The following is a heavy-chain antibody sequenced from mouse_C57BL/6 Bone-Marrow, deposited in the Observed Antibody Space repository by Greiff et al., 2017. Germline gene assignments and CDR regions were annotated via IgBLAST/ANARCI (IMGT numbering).Heavy chain of an antibody. D-gene: IGHD1-1*02. V-gene: IGHV5-4*03. CDR3: ARGGDY. CDR2: ISAGGSYT. CDR1: GFTFSSYA. J-gene: IGHJ2*01. Sequence: DVMLVESGGGLVKPGGSMKLSCAASGFTFSSYAMSWVRQTPEKRLEWVATISAGGSYTYYPDNVKGRLTITRDNAKNNLDRQMSHLKSEDTALYCCARGGDYWGQGTTLTVSS.